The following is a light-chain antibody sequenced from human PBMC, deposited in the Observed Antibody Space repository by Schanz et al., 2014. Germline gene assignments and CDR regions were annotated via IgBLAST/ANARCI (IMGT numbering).Light chain of an antibody. CDR1: QSINNY. CDR2: AAS. Sequence: IQLTQSPSSLSASVGDRVTITCRASQSINNYLNWYQQKPGKAPKLLIYAASSLQSGVPSRFSGSGSGTEFTLTVSSLQPEDFATYYCQQLNSHPPTFGPGTKVDFK. J-gene: IGKJ3*01. CDR3: QQLNSHPPT. V-gene: IGKV1-39*01.